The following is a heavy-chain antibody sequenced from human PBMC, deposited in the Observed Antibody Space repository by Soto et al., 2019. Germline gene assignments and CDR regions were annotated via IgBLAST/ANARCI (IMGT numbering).Heavy chain of an antibody. D-gene: IGHD3-10*01. CDR2: IPQEGSDG. CDR1: GFTLSMYS. CDR3: ARSGEFSASDYFGF. Sequence: GGSLRLSCEVSGFTLSMYSMTWVRQAPGKGLEWVAKIPQEGSDGHYVDSVKGRFTISRDNVKNSLYLQMNSLRAEDTALYYCARSGEFSASDYFGFWGQGTLVTVS. J-gene: IGHJ4*02. V-gene: IGHV3-7*03.